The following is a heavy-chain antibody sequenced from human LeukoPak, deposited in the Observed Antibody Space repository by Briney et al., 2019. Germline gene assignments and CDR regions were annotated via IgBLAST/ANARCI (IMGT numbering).Heavy chain of an antibody. CDR3: TSRNGSGDY. CDR1: GFTFSRIA. J-gene: IGHJ4*02. Sequence: PGGSLRLSCAASGFTFSRIAMTWVRQAPGKGLEWVSTIRSNGDTAYNADSVRGRFAISRDNSKNALFLQMNSLRVEDTALYFCTSRNGSGDYWGQGTPVTVSS. D-gene: IGHD3-10*01. V-gene: IGHV3-23*01. CDR2: IRSNGDTA.